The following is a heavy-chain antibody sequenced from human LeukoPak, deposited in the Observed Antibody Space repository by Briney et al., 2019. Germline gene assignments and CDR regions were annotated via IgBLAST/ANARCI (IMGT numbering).Heavy chain of an antibody. Sequence: SQTLSLTCTVSGGSISSGGYYWSWIRQPPGKGLEWIGYIYHSGSTYYNPSLKSRVTISVDRSRNQFSLKLSSVTAADTAVYYCARAVVVRGVAPFDYWGQGTLVTVSS. CDR2: IYHSGST. D-gene: IGHD3-10*01. V-gene: IGHV4-30-2*01. J-gene: IGHJ4*02. CDR3: ARAVVVRGVAPFDY. CDR1: GGSISSGGYY.